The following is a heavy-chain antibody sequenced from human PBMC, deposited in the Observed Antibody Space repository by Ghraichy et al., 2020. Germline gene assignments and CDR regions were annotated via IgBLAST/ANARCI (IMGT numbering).Heavy chain of an antibody. V-gene: IGHV3-74*01. CDR1: GSTFSPSW. J-gene: IGHJ5*01. D-gene: IGHD1-1*01. Sequence: GGSLRLSCAASGSTFSPSWMHWVRQVPGKGLVWVSRINGDGTLIHYADSVKGRVTISRDKAKKTLYLQMNSLRVEDTGIYYCAKEGAWNLDSWGQGTLVTVCS. CDR3: AKEGAWNLDS. CDR2: INGDGTLI.